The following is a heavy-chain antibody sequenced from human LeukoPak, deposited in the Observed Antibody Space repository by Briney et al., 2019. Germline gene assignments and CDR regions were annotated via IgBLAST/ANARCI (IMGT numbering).Heavy chain of an antibody. Sequence: GGSLRLSCAASGFTFNSYWMIWVRQAPGKGLEWVAVISYDGSNKYYADSVKGRFTISRDNSKNTLYLQMNSLRAEDTAVYYCAREIAADRGFDSWGQGTLVTVSS. V-gene: IGHV3-30-3*01. J-gene: IGHJ4*02. D-gene: IGHD6-6*01. CDR1: GFTFNSYW. CDR3: AREIAADRGFDS. CDR2: ISYDGSNK.